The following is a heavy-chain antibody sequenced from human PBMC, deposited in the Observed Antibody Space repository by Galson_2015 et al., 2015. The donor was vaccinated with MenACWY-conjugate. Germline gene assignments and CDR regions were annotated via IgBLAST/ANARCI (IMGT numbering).Heavy chain of an antibody. Sequence: SLRLSCAASGFTLSSYAMSWVRQAPGKGLEWVSAISGSGGSTYYADSVKGRFTISRDNSKNTLYLQMNSLRAEDTAVYYCAKEPQRLWFGELNPRYFDYWGQGTLVTVSS. J-gene: IGHJ4*02. CDR3: AKEPQRLWFGELNPRYFDY. CDR1: GFTLSSYA. D-gene: IGHD3-10*01. V-gene: IGHV3-23*01. CDR2: ISGSGGST.